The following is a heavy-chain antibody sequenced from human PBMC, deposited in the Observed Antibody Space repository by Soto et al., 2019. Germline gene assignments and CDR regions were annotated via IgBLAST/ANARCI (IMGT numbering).Heavy chain of an antibody. CDR1: GFTVTCYD. CDR3: AAPEYTRGWTPFDY. J-gene: IGHJ4*02. CDR2: INPNNGAT. Sequence: SVKVSCKAAGFTVTCYDVHWVRQAPGQGLEWMGWINPNNGATKFAQTFQGRITLTRDTSMTTTYMELSRLTSDDTATYYCAAPEYTRGWTPFDYWGQGTLVTVSS. D-gene: IGHD6-19*01. V-gene: IGHV1-2*02.